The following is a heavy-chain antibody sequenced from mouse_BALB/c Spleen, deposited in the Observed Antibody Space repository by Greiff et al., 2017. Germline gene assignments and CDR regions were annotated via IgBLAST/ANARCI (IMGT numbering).Heavy chain of an antibody. D-gene: IGHD1-1*02. V-gene: IGHV5-12-1*01. J-gene: IGHJ3*01. Sequence: DVMLVESGGGLVKPGGSLKLSCAASGFAFSSYDMSWVRQTPEKRLEWVAYISSGGGSTYYPDTVKGRFTISRDNAKNTLYLQMSSLKSEDTAMYYCARWLLRKGFAYWGQGTLGTVSA. CDR1: GFAFSSYD. CDR2: ISSGGGST. CDR3: ARWLLRKGFAY.